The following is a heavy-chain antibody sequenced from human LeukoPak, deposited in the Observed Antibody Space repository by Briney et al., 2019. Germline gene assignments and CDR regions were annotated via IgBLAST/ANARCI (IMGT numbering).Heavy chain of an antibody. D-gene: IGHD3-3*01. Sequence: GGSLRLSCAASGFTFSSYSMNWVRQAPGKGLEWVSYISSSSSTIYYADSVKGRFTISRDNAKNSLYLQMNSLRDEDTAVYYCARSDYDFWSGYGNGMDVWGQGTTVTVSS. CDR2: ISSSSSTI. CDR1: GFTFSSYS. J-gene: IGHJ6*02. V-gene: IGHV3-48*02. CDR3: ARSDYDFWSGYGNGMDV.